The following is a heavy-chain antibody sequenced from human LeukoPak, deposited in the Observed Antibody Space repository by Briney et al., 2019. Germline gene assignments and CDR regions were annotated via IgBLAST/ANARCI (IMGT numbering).Heavy chain of an antibody. CDR2: IYSGGST. V-gene: IGHV3-53*01. CDR3: AKVGDYYGSGKYSNFDY. D-gene: IGHD3-10*01. CDR1: GFTVSSNY. Sequence: GGSLRLSCAASGFTVSSNYMSWVRQAPGKGLEWVSLIYSGGSTYYADSVKGRFTISRDNSKNTLYLQMNSLRAEDTAVYYCAKVGDYYGSGKYSNFDYWGQGTLVTVSS. J-gene: IGHJ4*02.